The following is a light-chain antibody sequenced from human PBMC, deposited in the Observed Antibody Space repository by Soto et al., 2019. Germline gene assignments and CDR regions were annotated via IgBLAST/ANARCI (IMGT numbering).Light chain of an antibody. CDR1: QSVSSN. CDR3: QKYNNWPPIT. CDR2: GAS. V-gene: IGKV3-15*01. Sequence: EIVMTQSPATLSVSPGERATLSCRASQSVSSNLAWYQQKPGQAPRLLIYGASTRATGIPDRFSGSGSGTEFTLTISRLQSEDFAVYYCQKYNNWPPITVGQGTRLEIK. J-gene: IGKJ5*01.